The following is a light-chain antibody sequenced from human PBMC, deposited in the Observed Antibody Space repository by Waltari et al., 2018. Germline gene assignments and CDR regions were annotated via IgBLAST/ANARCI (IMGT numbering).Light chain of an antibody. CDR3: SSYTSSSTLV. J-gene: IGLJ1*01. CDR1: RSDVGGYTH. Sequence: QSALTQPASVSGSPGQSITISCTGTRSDVGGYTHVSWYQQHPGKAPQLMIYEVSNRPSGVSNRFSGSKSGNTASLTISGLQAEDEADYYCSSYTSSSTLVFGTGTKVTVL. V-gene: IGLV2-14*01. CDR2: EVS.